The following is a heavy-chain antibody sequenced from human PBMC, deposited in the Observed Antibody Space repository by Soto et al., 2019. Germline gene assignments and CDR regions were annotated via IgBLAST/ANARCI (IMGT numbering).Heavy chain of an antibody. J-gene: IGHJ5*02. CDR1: GGSISSGGYS. V-gene: IGHV4-30-2*01. CDR3: ASDQLEGTWLHP. D-gene: IGHD1-1*01. Sequence: QLQLQESGSGLVRPSQTLSLTCAVSGGSISSGGYSWNWIRQPPGKGLEWIGYIYHSGSTLYNPSLKSRVSMSVDKAENHTSRKLTSVPAADTAVYYCASDQLEGTWLHPWGQGTLVTVSS. CDR2: IYHSGST.